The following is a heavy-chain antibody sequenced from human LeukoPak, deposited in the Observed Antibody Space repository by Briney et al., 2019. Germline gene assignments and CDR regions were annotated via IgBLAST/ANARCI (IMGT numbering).Heavy chain of an antibody. CDR2: INHSGST. CDR1: GGSFSGYY. D-gene: IGHD4/OR15-4a*01. CDR3: ARGANYIGYYYYGMDV. V-gene: IGHV4-34*01. J-gene: IGHJ6*02. Sequence: SETLSLTCAVYGGSFSGYYWSWIRQPPGKGLEWIGEINHSGSTNYNPSLKSRVTISVDTSKNQFSLKLSSVTAADTAVYYCARGANYIGYYYYGMDVGGQGTTVTASS.